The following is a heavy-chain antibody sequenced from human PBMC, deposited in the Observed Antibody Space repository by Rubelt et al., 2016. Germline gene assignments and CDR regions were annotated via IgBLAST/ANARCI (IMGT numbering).Heavy chain of an antibody. V-gene: IGHV1-69*01. J-gene: IGHJ6*02. D-gene: IGHD4-23*01. Sequence: WMGGIIPIFGTANYAQKFQGRVTITADEPTSTAYMELSSLRSEDTAVYYCARPGTTVVTGPPFYYGMDVWGQGTTVTVSS. CDR2: IIPIFGTA. CDR3: ARPGTTVVTGPPFYYGMDV.